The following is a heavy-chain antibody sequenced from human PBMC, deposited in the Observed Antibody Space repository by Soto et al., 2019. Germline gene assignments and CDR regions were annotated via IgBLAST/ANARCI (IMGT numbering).Heavy chain of an antibody. J-gene: IGHJ6*02. CDR1: GGSISSYY. Sequence: SETLSLTCSVSGGSISSYYWSWIRQPPGKGLEWIGYIYYSGSTNYNPSLKSRVTISVDTSKNQFSLKLSSVTAADTAVYYCARVKPDSKDYGTDVWGQGTTVTVSS. V-gene: IGHV4-59*01. CDR2: IYYSGST. CDR3: ARVKPDSKDYGTDV. D-gene: IGHD4-4*01.